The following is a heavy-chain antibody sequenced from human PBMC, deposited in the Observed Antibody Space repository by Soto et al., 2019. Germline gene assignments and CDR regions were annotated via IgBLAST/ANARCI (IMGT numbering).Heavy chain of an antibody. Sequence: SETLSLTCTVSGGSISSGDYYWSWIRQHPGKGLEWIGYIYYSGSTYYSPSLKSRVTISVDTSKNQVSLKLTSVTAADTAVYYCASGPPLARMGGWFDPWGQGNLVTVSS. CDR2: IYYSGST. V-gene: IGHV4-31*03. CDR1: GGSISSGDYY. D-gene: IGHD3-16*01. J-gene: IGHJ5*02. CDR3: ASGPPLARMGGWFDP.